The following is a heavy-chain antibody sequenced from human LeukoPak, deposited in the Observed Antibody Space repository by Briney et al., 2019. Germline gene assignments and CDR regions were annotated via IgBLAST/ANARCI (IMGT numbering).Heavy chain of an antibody. Sequence: PSETLSLTCGVSGGSITSTNYWTWVRQPPGKGLELIGEVNLQGSTNYNPSLMGRVAISVDMSENHISLHLTSVTAADTAVYYCAREGGPYRPLDYSGQGTLVTVSS. CDR1: GGSITSTNY. J-gene: IGHJ4*02. CDR2: VNLQGST. V-gene: IGHV4-4*02. CDR3: AREGGPYRPLDY.